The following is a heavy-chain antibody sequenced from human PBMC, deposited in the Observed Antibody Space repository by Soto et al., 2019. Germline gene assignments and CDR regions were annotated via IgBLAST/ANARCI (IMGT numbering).Heavy chain of an antibody. J-gene: IGHJ5*02. Sequence: ASVKVSCKASGYTFTSYDIIWVRQATGQGLEWMGWMNPSTGNTDSAEKFQGRLTMTRNTSISTVYMELSSLSFEDTAVYYCARGRIIGAGGFDPWGQGTLVTVSS. CDR1: GYTFTSYD. CDR3: ARGRIIGAGGFDP. D-gene: IGHD6-19*01. CDR2: MNPSTGNT. V-gene: IGHV1-8*01.